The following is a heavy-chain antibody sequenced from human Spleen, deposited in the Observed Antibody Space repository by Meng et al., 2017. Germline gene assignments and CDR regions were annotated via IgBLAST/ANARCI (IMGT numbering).Heavy chain of an antibody. CDR1: GGSFSSSSSYY. CDR3: ARDPTFYYDSSGYYYASFYGLDV. V-gene: IGHV4-39*07. J-gene: IGHJ6*02. CDR2: VYYRGNT. D-gene: IGHD3-22*01. Sequence: SETLSLTCTVSGGSFSSSSSYYWAWIRQPPGKGLEWIANVYYRGNTYYNPSLESRATISVDTSKNQFSLKLTSVTAADTAVYYCARDPTFYYDSSGYYYASFYGLDVWGQGTTVTVSS.